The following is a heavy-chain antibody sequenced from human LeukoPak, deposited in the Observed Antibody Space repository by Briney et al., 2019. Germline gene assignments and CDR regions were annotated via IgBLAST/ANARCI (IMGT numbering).Heavy chain of an antibody. CDR2: ISGSGGST. Sequence: GGSLRLSCAASGFTFSSYAMSWVRQAPGKGLEWVSAISGSGGSTYYVDSVKGRFTISRDNSKNTLYLQMNSLRAEDTAVYYCAKDSSPVPRYNWFDPWGQGTLVTVSS. D-gene: IGHD2-2*01. CDR1: GFTFSSYA. CDR3: AKDSSPVPRYNWFDP. V-gene: IGHV3-23*01. J-gene: IGHJ5*02.